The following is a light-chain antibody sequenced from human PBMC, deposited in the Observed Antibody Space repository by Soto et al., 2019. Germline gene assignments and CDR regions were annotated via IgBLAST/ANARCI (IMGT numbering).Light chain of an antibody. CDR1: QSISSY. Sequence: DIQMTHSPSSLSASVGDRVTITCRASQSISSYLNWYQQKPGKAPKLLIYAASSLQSGVPSRFSGSGSGTDFTLTISSLQPEDFATYYCQQSYSTPYTFGQGIKVDIX. CDR3: QQSYSTPYT. V-gene: IGKV1-39*01. J-gene: IGKJ2*01. CDR2: AAS.